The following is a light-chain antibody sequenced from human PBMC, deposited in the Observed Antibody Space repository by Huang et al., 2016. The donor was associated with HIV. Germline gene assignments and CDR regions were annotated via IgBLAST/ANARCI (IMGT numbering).Light chain of an antibody. CDR3: KQYHSLPWT. V-gene: IGKV1-NL1*01. J-gene: IGKJ1*01. CDR1: QGIGNS. CDR2: DTS. Sequence: DIQMTQSPSSLSASVGDRVTITCRASQGIGNSLAWYQQKPEKAPRLLLYDTSTLESGGPSRFSGSGSGTHYTLTINTLQPEDIASYYCKQYHSLPWTFGQGTKVEIK.